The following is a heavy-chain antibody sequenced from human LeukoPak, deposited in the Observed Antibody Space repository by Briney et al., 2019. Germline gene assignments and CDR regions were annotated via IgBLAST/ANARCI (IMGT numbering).Heavy chain of an antibody. V-gene: IGHV3-21*01. CDR2: ISSSSSYI. D-gene: IGHD1-26*01. CDR1: GFTFSGYS. J-gene: IGHJ3*02. CDR3: TTNIVGASAAFDI. Sequence: PGGSLRLSCAASGFTFSGYSMNWVRQAPGKGLEWVSSISSSSSYIYYADSVKGRFTISRDNAKNSLYLQMNSLRAEDTAVYYCTTNIVGASAAFDIWGQGTMVTVSS.